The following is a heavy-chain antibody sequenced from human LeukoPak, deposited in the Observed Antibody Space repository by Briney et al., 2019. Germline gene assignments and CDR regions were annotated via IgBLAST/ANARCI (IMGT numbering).Heavy chain of an antibody. CDR2: ISSSSSYI. CDR1: GFTFSDYY. J-gene: IGHJ4*02. D-gene: IGHD1-26*01. V-gene: IGHV3-21*01. CDR3: ARDRSIVGAKWFDY. Sequence: KPGGSLRLSCAASGFTFSDYYMNWVRQAPGKGLEWVSSISSSSSYIYYADSVKGRFTISRDNAKNSLYLQMNSLRAEDTAVYYCARDRSIVGAKWFDYWGQGTLVTVSS.